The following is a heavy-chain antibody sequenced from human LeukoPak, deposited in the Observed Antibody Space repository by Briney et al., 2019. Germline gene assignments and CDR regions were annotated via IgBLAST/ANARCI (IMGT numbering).Heavy chain of an antibody. Sequence: GGSLRLSCAASGFTFSSYAMSWVRQAPGKGLEWVSAISGSGGSTYYADSVKGRFTISRDNSKNTLYLQVNSLRAEDTAVYYCAKGGSGYDPYYYYGMDVWGQGTTVTVSS. D-gene: IGHD5-12*01. CDR1: GFTFSSYA. J-gene: IGHJ6*02. CDR3: AKGGSGYDPYYYYGMDV. CDR2: ISGSGGST. V-gene: IGHV3-23*01.